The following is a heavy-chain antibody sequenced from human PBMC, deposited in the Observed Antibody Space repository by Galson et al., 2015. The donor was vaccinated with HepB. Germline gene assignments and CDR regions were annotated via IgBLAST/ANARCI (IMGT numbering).Heavy chain of an antibody. D-gene: IGHD6-13*01. Sequence: SLRLSCAASGFTFSSYGMHWVRQAPGKGLGWVAVIWYDGSNKYYADSVKGRFTISRDNSKNTLYLQMNSLRAEDTAVYYCAREGGGQQQTYYYGMDVWGQGTTVTVSS. CDR1: GFTFSSYG. CDR3: AREGGGQQQTYYYGMDV. J-gene: IGHJ6*02. CDR2: IWYDGSNK. V-gene: IGHV3-33*01.